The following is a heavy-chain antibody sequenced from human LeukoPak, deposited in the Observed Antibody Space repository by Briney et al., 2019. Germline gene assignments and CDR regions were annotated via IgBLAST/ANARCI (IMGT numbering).Heavy chain of an antibody. CDR3: ARDRRGIAAAGRFIIWFDP. CDR1: GFTFSNYA. V-gene: IGHV3-30*03. D-gene: IGHD6-13*01. CDR2: ISYDGTNK. Sequence: GGSLRLSCAASGFTFSNYAMHWVRQAPGKGLEWVAVISYDGTNKYYADSVKGRFTISRDNSKNTLFLQMSSLRSEDTAVYYCARDRRGIAAAGRFIIWFDPWGQGTMLTVSS. J-gene: IGHJ5*02.